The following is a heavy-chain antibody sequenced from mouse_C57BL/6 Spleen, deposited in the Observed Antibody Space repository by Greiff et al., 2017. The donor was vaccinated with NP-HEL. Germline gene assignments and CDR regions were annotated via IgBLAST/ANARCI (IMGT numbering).Heavy chain of an antibody. Sequence: VQLQQSGAELVRPGASVTLSCKASGYTFTDYEMHWVKQTPVHGLEWIGAIDPETGGTAYNQKFKGKAILTADKSSSTAYMELRSLTSEDSAVYYCTSGAGRGAMDYWGQGTSVTVSS. J-gene: IGHJ4*01. CDR2: IDPETGGT. CDR3: TSGAGRGAMDY. CDR1: GYTFTDYE. D-gene: IGHD3-3*01. V-gene: IGHV1-15*01.